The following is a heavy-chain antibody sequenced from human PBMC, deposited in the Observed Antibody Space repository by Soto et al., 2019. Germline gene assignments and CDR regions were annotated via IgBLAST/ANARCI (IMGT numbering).Heavy chain of an antibody. CDR3: AKAETYDFWSGLHFDY. CDR1: GATFSSFA. J-gene: IGHJ4*02. V-gene: IGHV3-23*01. CDR2: ISGSGGST. Sequence: TGGSLRLSCVASGATFSSFALSWVRQAPGKGLEWVSTISGSGGSTYYAATVKGRLTISRDNSKNTLSLHINSLRAEDTAVYYCAKAETYDFWSGLHFDYWGQGTLVTVSS. D-gene: IGHD3-3*01.